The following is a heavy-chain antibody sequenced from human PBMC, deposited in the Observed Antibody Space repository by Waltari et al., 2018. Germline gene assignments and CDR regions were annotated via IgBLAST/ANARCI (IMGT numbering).Heavy chain of an antibody. CDR3: ARDVTGYYYFDL. V-gene: IGHV3-53*01. J-gene: IGHJ2*01. Sequence: EVQLVESGGGLIQPGGSLRLSCAASGFTVITTYINWVRQAPGKGLEWVSVISRDGTHYADSVKGRFTISRDNSKNTVYLQMNTLRAEDTALYYCARDVTGYYYFDLWGRGTLVTVSS. CDR1: GFTVITTY. D-gene: IGHD3-16*01. CDR2: ISRDGT.